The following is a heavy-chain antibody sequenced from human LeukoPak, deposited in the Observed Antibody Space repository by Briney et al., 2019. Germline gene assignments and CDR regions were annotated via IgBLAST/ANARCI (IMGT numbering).Heavy chain of an antibody. V-gene: IGHV4-39*01. J-gene: IGHJ4*02. D-gene: IGHD2-2*01. Sequence: KTSETLSLTCTVSGGSISSSSYYWGWIRQPSGKGLEWIGSIYYSGSTYYNPSLKSRVTISVDTSKNQFSLKLSSVTAADTAVYYCARLSTHHFDYWGQGTLVTVSS. CDR2: IYYSGST. CDR1: GGSISSSSYY. CDR3: ARLSTHHFDY.